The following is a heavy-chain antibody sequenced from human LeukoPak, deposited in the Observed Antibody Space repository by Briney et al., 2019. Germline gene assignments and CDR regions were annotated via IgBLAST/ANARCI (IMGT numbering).Heavy chain of an antibody. CDR2: IIPIFGTA. CDR3: ATTTEGGWRFYYYYYMDV. Sequence: SVKVSCKASGGTFSSYAISRVRQAPGQGLEWMGGIIPIFGTANYAQKFQGRVTITTDESTSTAYMELSSLRSEDTAVYYCATTTEGGWRFYYYYYMDVWGKGTTVTVSS. V-gene: IGHV1-69*05. D-gene: IGHD6-19*01. J-gene: IGHJ6*03. CDR1: GGTFSSYA.